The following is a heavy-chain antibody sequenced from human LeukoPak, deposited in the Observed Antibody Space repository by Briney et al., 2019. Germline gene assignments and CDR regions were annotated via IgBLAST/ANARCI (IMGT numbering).Heavy chain of an antibody. CDR2: YSGST. V-gene: IGHV4-39*01. Sequence: SETLSLTCTVSGGSISSSTYYWAWIRQPPGKGLEYIGSYSGSTYYNPSLKSRVTISVDTSKKQFSLKLSSVTAADTAVYYCARSSYGAGSKPYWVDCWGQGTLVTVSS. CDR3: ARSSYGAGSKPYWVDC. D-gene: IGHD3-10*01. CDR1: GGSISSSTYY. J-gene: IGHJ4*02.